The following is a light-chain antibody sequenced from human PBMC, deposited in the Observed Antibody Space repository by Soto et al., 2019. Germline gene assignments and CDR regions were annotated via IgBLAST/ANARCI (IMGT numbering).Light chain of an antibody. V-gene: IGKV1-5*03. Sequence: DIQMTQSPSTLSGSVGDRVTITCRASQTISSWLAWYQQKPGKAPKLLIYKASTLKSGVPSRLSGSGSGKEFTLSVSSLQPDYFAPYYCQHCNSYSGAFGQGTKVELK. CDR1: QTISSW. J-gene: IGKJ1*01. CDR2: KAS. CDR3: QHCNSYSGA.